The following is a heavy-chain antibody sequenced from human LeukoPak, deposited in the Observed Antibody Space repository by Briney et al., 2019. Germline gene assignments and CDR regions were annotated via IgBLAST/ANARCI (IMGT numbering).Heavy chain of an antibody. V-gene: IGHV3-66*01. CDR1: GLTVSRNS. D-gene: IGHD4-11*01. CDR2: IYSGGST. J-gene: IGHJ4*02. CDR3: ASYSVTTML. Sequence: PGGSLRLSCAASGLTVSRNSMSWVRQAPGKGLEWVSIIYSGGSTYYADSVKGRFTIPRDNSKNTLYLQMNSLRAEDTAVYYCASYSVTTMLWGQGTLVTVSS.